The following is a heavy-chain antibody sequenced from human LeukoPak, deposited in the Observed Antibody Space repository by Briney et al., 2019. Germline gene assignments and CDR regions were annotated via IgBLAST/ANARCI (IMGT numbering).Heavy chain of an antibody. CDR3: ARVQQYDKFDY. CDR1: GFTFDDYD. J-gene: IGHJ4*02. V-gene: IGHV3-20*04. D-gene: IGHD3-22*01. Sequence: GGSLRLSCAASGFTFDDYDLNWVRQAPGKGLEWVSGISWNGRNTAYAESLKGRFTISRDNAKNSLYLQMYSLRAEDTAFYYCARVQQYDKFDYWGQGTLVTVSS. CDR2: ISWNGRNT.